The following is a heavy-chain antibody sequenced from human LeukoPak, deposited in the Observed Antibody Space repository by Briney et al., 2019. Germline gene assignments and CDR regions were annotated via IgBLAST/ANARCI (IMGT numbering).Heavy chain of an antibody. D-gene: IGHD6-6*01. V-gene: IGHV4-4*02. CDR3: ARLSEKLNLFSSSSGFDY. CDR2: IHHSGST. J-gene: IGHJ4*02. Sequence: PSETLSLTCAVSGDSVSSSNWWSWVRQPPGKGLEWIGEIHHSGSTNYNPSLKSRVTISLDGPKNQLSLKMTSVTAADTAVYYCARLSEKLNLFSSSSGFDYWGQGTLVTVSS. CDR1: GDSVSSSNW.